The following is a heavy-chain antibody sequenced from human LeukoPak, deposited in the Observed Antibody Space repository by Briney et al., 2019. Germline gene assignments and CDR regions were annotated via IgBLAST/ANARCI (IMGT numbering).Heavy chain of an antibody. CDR3: ARHYGP. CDR1: DGSINSYY. V-gene: IGHV4-59*08. J-gene: IGHJ5*02. CDR2: IYYNGNT. Sequence: PSETLSLTCSVSDGSINSYYWNWIRRPPGKGLEWIGYIYYNGNTNYSPSLKSRVTMSVDTSKNLFSLKLNSVTAADTAVYYCARHYGPWGQGTLVTVSS. D-gene: IGHD3-10*01.